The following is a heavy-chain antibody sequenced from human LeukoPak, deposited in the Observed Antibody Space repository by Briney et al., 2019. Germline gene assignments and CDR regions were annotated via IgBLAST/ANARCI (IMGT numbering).Heavy chain of an antibody. CDR2: IYYSGST. J-gene: IGHJ6*03. V-gene: IGHV4-59*12. CDR1: GGSISSYY. CDR3: ARGLELELRHPYYMDV. Sequence: SETLSLTCTVSGGSISSYYWSWIRQPPGKGLEWIGYIYYSGSTNYNPSLKSRVTMSVDTSKNQFSLKLSSVTAADTAVYYCARGLELELRHPYYMDVWGKGTTVTVSS. D-gene: IGHD1-7*01.